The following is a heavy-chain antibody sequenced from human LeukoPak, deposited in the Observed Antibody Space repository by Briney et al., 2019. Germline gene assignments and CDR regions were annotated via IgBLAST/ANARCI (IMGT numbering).Heavy chain of an antibody. CDR2: IDWDDDK. Sequence: ESGPTLVNPTQTLTLTCTFSGFSLSTSGMCVSWIRQPPGKALEWLARIDWDDDKYYSTSLKTRLTISKDTSKNQVVLTMTNMDPVDAATYYCAHSPSDRTLRYFDWLLYGFDYWGQGTLVTVSS. V-gene: IGHV2-70*12. CDR3: AHSPSDRTLRYFDWLLYGFDY. D-gene: IGHD3-9*01. J-gene: IGHJ4*02. CDR1: GFSLSTSGMC.